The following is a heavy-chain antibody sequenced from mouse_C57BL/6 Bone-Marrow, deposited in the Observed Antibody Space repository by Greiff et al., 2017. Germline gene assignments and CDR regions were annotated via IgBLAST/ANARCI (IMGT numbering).Heavy chain of an antibody. CDR3: ARGEYDVAWFAY. V-gene: IGHV1-4*01. D-gene: IGHD2-14*01. Sequence: VQLQQSGAELARPGASVKMSCKASGYTFTSYTMHWVKQRPGQGLEWIGYINPSSGYTKYNQKFKDKATLTADKSSSTAYMQLSSLTSEDSAVYYCARGEYDVAWFAYWGQGTLVTVSA. CDR2: INPSSGYT. CDR1: GYTFTSYT. J-gene: IGHJ3*01.